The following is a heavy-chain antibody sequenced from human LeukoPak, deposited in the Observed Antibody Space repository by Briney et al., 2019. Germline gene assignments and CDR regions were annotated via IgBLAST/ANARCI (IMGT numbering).Heavy chain of an antibody. CDR2: IRYDGSNK. V-gene: IGHV3-30*02. CDR1: GFTFSSYG. J-gene: IGHJ4*02. Sequence: GGSLRLSCAASGFTFSSYGMHWVRQAPGKGLEWVAFIRYDGSNKYYADSVKGRFTISRDNFRYTLYLQMNSLRAEDTAVYYCASLRERSYYARGFDYWGQGTLVTVSS. CDR3: ASLRERSYYARGFDY. D-gene: IGHD1-26*01.